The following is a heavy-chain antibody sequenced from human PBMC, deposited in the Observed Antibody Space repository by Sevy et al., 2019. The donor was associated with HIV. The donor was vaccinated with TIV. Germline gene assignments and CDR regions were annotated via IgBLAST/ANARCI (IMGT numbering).Heavy chain of an antibody. CDR2: INSDGSST. CDR1: GFTFSSYW. Sequence: GGSLRLSCAASGFTFSSYWMHWVRQAPGKGLVWVSRINSDGSSTSYADSVKGRFTISRDNAKNTLYLQMNSLRAEDTVVYYCARGFSEYYDILTGYSGFDYWGQGTLVTVSS. D-gene: IGHD3-9*01. J-gene: IGHJ4*02. CDR3: ARGFSEYYDILTGYSGFDY. V-gene: IGHV3-74*01.